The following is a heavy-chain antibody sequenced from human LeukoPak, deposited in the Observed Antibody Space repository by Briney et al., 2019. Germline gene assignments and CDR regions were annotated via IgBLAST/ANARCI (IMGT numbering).Heavy chain of an antibody. CDR1: GGSISSSSYY. J-gene: IGHJ4*02. CDR3: ARHEAGTVGDITTYFDY. V-gene: IGHV4-39*01. CDR2: IYYSGST. D-gene: IGHD1-7*01. Sequence: SETLSLTCTVSGGSISSSSYYWGWIRQPPGKGLEWIGSIYYSGSTYYNPSLKSRVTMSVDTSKNQFSLKLSSVTAADTAVYYCARHEAGTVGDITTYFDYWGQGTLVTVSS.